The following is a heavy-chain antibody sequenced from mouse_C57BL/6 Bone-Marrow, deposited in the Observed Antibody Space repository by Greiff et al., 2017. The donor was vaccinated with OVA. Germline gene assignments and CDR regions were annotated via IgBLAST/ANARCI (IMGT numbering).Heavy chain of an antibody. Sequence: VQLQQPGAELVKPGASVKLSCKASGYTFTSYWMHWVKQRPGQGLEWIGMIPPNSGSTNYNEKFKSKATLTVDKSSSTAYMQLSSLTSEDSAVYYCAREGLLKYFDVWGTGTTVTVSS. CDR2: IPPNSGST. CDR1: GYTFTSYW. J-gene: IGHJ1*03. D-gene: IGHD2-1*01. V-gene: IGHV1-64*01. CDR3: AREGLLKYFDV.